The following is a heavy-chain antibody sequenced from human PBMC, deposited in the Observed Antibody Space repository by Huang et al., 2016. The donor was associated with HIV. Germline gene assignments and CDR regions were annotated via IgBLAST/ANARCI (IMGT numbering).Heavy chain of an antibody. V-gene: IGHV4-34*02. CDR1: GESLSDFF. CDR2: INQSGRT. D-gene: IGHD6-13*01. CDR3: ARGRGSSWSLFDT. Sequence: VQLEQWGARLLKPSETLSLTCAVYGESLSDFFWSWIRQPPGKGLEWIGEINQSGRTNYNPSLKSRVTIAVDTSKKQFSLKLKSVTAADTSMYYCARGRGSSWSLFDTWGQGSLVTVFS. J-gene: IGHJ4*02.